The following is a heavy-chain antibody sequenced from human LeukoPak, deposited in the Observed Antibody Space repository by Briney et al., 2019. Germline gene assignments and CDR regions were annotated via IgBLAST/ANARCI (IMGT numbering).Heavy chain of an antibody. CDR2: IYSSGST. D-gene: IGHD3-3*01. CDR3: ARDLGFWSGPDY. V-gene: IGHV4-4*07. Sequence: PSETLSLTCNVSGGTISDYYWSWIRQPPGKGLQWIGRIYSSGSTNYNPSLKSRVTMSVDTSKNQFSLRLSSVTAADTAVYYCARDLGFWSGPDYWGQGTLVTVSS. CDR1: GGTISDYY. J-gene: IGHJ4*02.